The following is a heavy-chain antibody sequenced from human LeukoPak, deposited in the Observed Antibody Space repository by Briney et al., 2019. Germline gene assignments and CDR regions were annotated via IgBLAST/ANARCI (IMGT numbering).Heavy chain of an antibody. D-gene: IGHD3-22*01. CDR1: GGSISGCY. V-gene: IGHV4-59*01. CDR3: ARARGYYDSSGQHWFDP. CDR2: IYYSGST. J-gene: IGHJ5*02. Sequence: SETLSLTCTVSGGSISGCYWSWIRQPPGKGLEWIGYIYYSGSTNYNPSLKSRVTISVDTSKNQFSLKLSSVTAADSAVYYCARARGYYDSSGQHWFDPWGQGTLVTVSS.